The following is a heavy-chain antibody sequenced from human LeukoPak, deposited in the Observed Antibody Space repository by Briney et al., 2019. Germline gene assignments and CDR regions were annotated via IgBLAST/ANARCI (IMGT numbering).Heavy chain of an antibody. CDR3: AKTYYYGSPDY. CDR1: GFTFDDYA. CDR2: ISGSGGST. J-gene: IGHJ4*02. D-gene: IGHD3-10*01. V-gene: IGHV3-23*01. Sequence: GGSLRLSCAASGFTFDDYAMHWVRQAPGKDLEWVSAISGSGGSTYYADSVKGRFTISRDNSKNTLYLQMNSLRAEDTAVYYCAKTYYYGSPDYWGQGTLVTVSS.